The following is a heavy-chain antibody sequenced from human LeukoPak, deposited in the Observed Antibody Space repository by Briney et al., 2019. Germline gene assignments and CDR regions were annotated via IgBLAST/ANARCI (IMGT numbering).Heavy chain of an antibody. Sequence: PGGSLRLSCAASGFSLGSYSMNWVRQAPGKGLDWVSYVSSGSSTIYYADSVKGRFTISRDNAKNSLHLQMNSLRAEDTAVYYCARGSSSGRGALDYWGQGTLVTVSS. CDR3: ARGSSSGRGALDY. CDR1: GFSLGSYS. D-gene: IGHD6-6*01. CDR2: VSSGSSTI. V-gene: IGHV3-48*04. J-gene: IGHJ4*02.